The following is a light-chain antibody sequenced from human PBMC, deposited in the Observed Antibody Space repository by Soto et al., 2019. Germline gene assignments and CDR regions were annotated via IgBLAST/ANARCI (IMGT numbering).Light chain of an antibody. Sequence: QSVLTQPASVSGSPGQSISISCTGTSSDVGGYNYVSWYQQHPGKAPRLMIFDVTNRPSGVSDRFSGSKSGNTASLTISGLQAVDEADSYCSSYTRCKTYVFGNGSKVTGL. CDR2: DVT. CDR3: SSYTRCKTYV. CDR1: SSDVGGYNY. V-gene: IGLV2-14*01. J-gene: IGLJ1*01.